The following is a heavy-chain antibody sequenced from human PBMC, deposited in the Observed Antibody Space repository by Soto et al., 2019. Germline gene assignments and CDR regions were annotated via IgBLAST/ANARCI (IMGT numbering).Heavy chain of an antibody. D-gene: IGHD2-8*02. V-gene: IGHV4-4*07. J-gene: IGHJ4*02. CDR3: ARGMTPPGAPAWYYFDS. CDR2: FSLSGTT. Sequence: SETVSLTCTVSGASITGTSYWSWIRQPAGKGLEWIGRFSLSGTTNYNPSLRSRVTMSADVSKNQFSLRLTSVTAADTALYYCARGMTPPGAPAWYYFDSWGQGTLVTVSS. CDR1: GASITGTSY.